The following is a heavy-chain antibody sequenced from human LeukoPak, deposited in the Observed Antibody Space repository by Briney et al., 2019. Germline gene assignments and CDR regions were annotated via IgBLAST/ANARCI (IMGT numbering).Heavy chain of an antibody. Sequence: ASVKVSCKASGYTFTSYDINWVRQAPGQGLEWLGWLSPTSGNTGYAQKFQGRVTMTRDTSTSTVYMELSSLTSDDTAVYYCARGEAIVGSYWGQGTLVTVSS. D-gene: IGHD1-26*01. J-gene: IGHJ4*02. CDR1: GYTFTSYD. CDR3: ARGEAIVGSY. V-gene: IGHV1-8*02. CDR2: LSPTSGNT.